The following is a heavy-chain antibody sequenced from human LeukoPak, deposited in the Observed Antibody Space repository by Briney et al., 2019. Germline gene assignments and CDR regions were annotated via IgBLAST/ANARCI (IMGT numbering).Heavy chain of an antibody. CDR2: IYYSGST. CDR3: ARGYYYYYMDV. V-gene: IGHV4-59*01. J-gene: IGHJ6*03. CDR1: GGSISSYY. Sequence: SETLSLTCTVSGGSISSYYCSWIRQPPGKGLEWIGYIYYSGSTNYNPSLKSRVTISVDTSKNQFSLKLSSVTAADAAVYYCARGYYYYYMDVWGKGTTVTVSS.